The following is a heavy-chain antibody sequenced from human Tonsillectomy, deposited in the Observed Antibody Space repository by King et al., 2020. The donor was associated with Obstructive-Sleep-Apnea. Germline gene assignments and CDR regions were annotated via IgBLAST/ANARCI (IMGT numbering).Heavy chain of an antibody. D-gene: IGHD3-10*01. CDR1: GFTFDDYA. CDR3: ASDLYYGSGSHYYCYGMDV. J-gene: IGHJ6*02. Sequence: QLVQSGGGLVQPGRSLRLSCAASGFTFDDYAMHWVRQAPGKGLEWVSGISWNSGSMDYAGSVTGRVTISSDNAKNSLYLQLHSLRAEDTAFYYCASDLYYGSGSHYYCYGMDVWGQGTTVTVSS. CDR2: ISWNSGSM. V-gene: IGHV3-9*01.